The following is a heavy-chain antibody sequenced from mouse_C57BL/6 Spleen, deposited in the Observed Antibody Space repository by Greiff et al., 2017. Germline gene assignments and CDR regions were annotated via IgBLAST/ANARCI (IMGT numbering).Heavy chain of an antibody. V-gene: IGHV1-82*01. CDR3: ARSNWDEGGDY. J-gene: IGHJ2*01. Sequence: QVQLQQSGPELVKPGASVKISCKASGYAFSSSWMNWVKQRPGKGLEWIGRIYPGDGDTNYNGKFKGKATLTADKSSSTAYMQLSSLTSEDSAVYFCARSNWDEGGDYWGQGTTLTVSS. CDR2: IYPGDGDT. D-gene: IGHD4-1*01. CDR1: GYAFSSSW.